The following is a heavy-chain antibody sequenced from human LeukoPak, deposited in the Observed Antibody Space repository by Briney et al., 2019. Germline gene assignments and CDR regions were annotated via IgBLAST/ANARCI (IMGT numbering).Heavy chain of an antibody. V-gene: IGHV1-18*01. Sequence: GASVKVSCKASGYTFTSYGISWGRQAPGQGLEWMGWISAYNGNTNYAQKLQGRVTMTTDTSTSTANMELRSLRSDDTAVYHCARVIVVVPAASYYFDYWGQGTLVTVSS. J-gene: IGHJ4*02. CDR3: ARVIVVVPAASYYFDY. D-gene: IGHD2-2*01. CDR2: ISAYNGNT. CDR1: GYTFTSYG.